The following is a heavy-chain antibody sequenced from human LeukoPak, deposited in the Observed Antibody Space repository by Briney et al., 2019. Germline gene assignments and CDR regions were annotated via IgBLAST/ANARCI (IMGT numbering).Heavy chain of an antibody. CDR2: INSDGSST. CDR1: GFTFSSYG. J-gene: IGHJ4*02. D-gene: IGHD3-10*01. CDR3: AREGWFGELLMFG. Sequence: PGGSLRLSCAASGFTFSSYGMHWVRQAPGKGLVWVSRINSDGSSTSYADSVKGRFTISRDNAKNTLYLQMNSLRAEDTAVYYCAREGWFGELLMFGWGQGTLVTVSS. V-gene: IGHV3-74*01.